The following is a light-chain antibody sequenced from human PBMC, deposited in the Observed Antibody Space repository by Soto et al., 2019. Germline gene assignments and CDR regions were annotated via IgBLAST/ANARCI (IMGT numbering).Light chain of an antibody. V-gene: IGKV3-20*01. CDR1: QSVSSSY. Sequence: EIVLTQSPGTLSKSPGERATLSCRASQSVSSSYLAWYQQKPGQAPRLLIYGASSRATGIPDRFSGSGSGTDFTLTISRLEPEDFAVYYCQQYGSSRTITFGQGTRLEIK. CDR2: GAS. CDR3: QQYGSSRTIT. J-gene: IGKJ5*01.